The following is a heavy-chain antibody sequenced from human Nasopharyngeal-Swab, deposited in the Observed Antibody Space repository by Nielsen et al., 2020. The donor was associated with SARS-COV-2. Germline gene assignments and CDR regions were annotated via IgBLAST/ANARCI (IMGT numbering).Heavy chain of an antibody. V-gene: IGHV1-69*13. D-gene: IGHD3-3*01. CDR3: ARDIFLEWNYMDV. CDR1: GGTFSSYA. J-gene: IGHJ6*03. CDR2: IIPIFGTA. Sequence: TVKVSCKASGGTFSSYAISWVRQAPGRGLEWMGGIIPIFGTASYAQKFQGRVAITADESTSTAYMELSSLRSEDTAVYYCARDIFLEWNYMDVWGKGTTVTVSS.